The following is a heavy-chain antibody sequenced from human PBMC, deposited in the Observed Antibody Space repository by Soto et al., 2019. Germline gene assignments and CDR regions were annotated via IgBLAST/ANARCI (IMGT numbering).Heavy chain of an antibody. Sequence: PGGSLRLSCAASGFTIGDYWMSWVRQAPGKGLEWVANIKQDGSEKYYVDSVKGRFTIPRDSAKNSLYLQMNSLRGEDTAVYYCARTIVVVVPDNFDHWGQGTLVTVSS. CDR1: GFTIGDYW. J-gene: IGHJ4*02. D-gene: IGHD3-22*01. CDR3: ARTIVVVVPDNFDH. CDR2: IKQDGSEK. V-gene: IGHV3-7*01.